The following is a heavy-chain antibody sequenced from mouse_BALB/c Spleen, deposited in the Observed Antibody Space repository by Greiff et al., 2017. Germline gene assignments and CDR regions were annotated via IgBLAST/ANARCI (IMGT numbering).Heavy chain of an antibody. D-gene: IGHD2-3*01. CDR1: GFSLTGYG. J-gene: IGHJ3*01. Sequence: QVQLKESGPGLVAPSQSLSITCTVSGFSLTGYGVNWVRQPPGKGLEWLGMIWGDGSTDYNSALKSRLSISKDNSKSQVFLKMNSLQTDDTARYCCARAYDGYYEGFAYWGQGTLVTVPA. V-gene: IGHV2-6-7*01. CDR3: ARAYDGYYEGFAY. CDR2: IWGDGST.